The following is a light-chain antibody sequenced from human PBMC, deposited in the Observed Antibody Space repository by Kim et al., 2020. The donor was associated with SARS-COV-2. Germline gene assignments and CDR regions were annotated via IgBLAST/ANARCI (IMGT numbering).Light chain of an antibody. J-gene: IGLJ3*02. Sequence: ALVQTVRNTCQGDSLRGYYASWYQKKPGQATVLVIYGKNNRPSGIPDRFSGASSGNTASLTITGAQAEDEADYYCNSRDSSGNHLVFGGGTQLTVL. CDR2: GKN. CDR3: NSRDSSGNHLV. CDR1: SLRGYY. V-gene: IGLV3-19*01.